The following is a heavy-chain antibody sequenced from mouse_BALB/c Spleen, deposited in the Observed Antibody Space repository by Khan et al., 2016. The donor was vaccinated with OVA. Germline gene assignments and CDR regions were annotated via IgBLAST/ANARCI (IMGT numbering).Heavy chain of an antibody. J-gene: IGHJ2*01. CDR1: GYTFTSYT. Sequence: QLQESGAELPRPGASVTLSCKASGYTFTSYTIHWLNPRPGQGLDWLGYIIPSSGYTNYNQTFQAKATLTADTSSSTAYMKLSSLTAEDSAVYYCEGNHERWGQGTTLTVSA. CDR2: IIPSSGYT. V-gene: IGHV1-4*01. CDR3: EGNHER.